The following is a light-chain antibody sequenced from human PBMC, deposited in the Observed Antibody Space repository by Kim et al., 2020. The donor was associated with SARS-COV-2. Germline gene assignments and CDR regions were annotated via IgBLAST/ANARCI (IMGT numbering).Light chain of an antibody. V-gene: IGLV3-1*01. Sequence: VAPGQTASITCSGDKLGDKYACWYQQKPGQSPVLVIYQDSKRPSGIPERFSGSNSGNTATLTISGTQAMDEADYYCQAWDSSTLVFGGGTQLTVL. CDR3: QAWDSSTLV. J-gene: IGLJ2*01. CDR1: KLGDKY. CDR2: QDS.